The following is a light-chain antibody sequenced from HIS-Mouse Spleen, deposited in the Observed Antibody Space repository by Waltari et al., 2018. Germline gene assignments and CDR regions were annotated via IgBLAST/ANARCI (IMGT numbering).Light chain of an antibody. Sequence: QSALTQPASVSGSPGQSITISCTGTSSYVGGYNYVSWYQQHPGKAPKLMIYEVSNRPSGVSNRFSGSKSGNTAYLTISGLQAEDEADYYCSSYTSSSTLWVFGGGTKLTVL. V-gene: IGLV2-14*01. CDR3: SSYTSSSTLWV. CDR1: SSYVGGYNY. J-gene: IGLJ3*02. CDR2: EVS.